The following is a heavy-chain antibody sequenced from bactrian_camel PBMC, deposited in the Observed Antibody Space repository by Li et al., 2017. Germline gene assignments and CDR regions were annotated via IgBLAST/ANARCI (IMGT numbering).Heavy chain of an antibody. CDR3: TKPVTGYWSYYDD. D-gene: IGHD8*01. V-gene: IGHV3S40*01. CDR1: GFTFSDHS. J-gene: IGHJ4*01. CDR2: INSSGRST. Sequence: VQLVESGGDLVQPGGSLTLSCTASGFTFSDHSMTWVRQAPGKGLEWVSDINSSGRSTNYADSVKGRFTISRDNAKNTLYLHLNSLQTEDTAMYYCTKPVTGYWSYYDDWGQGTQVTVS.